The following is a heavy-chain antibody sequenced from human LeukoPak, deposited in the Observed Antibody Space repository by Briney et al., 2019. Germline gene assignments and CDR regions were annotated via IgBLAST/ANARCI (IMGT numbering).Heavy chain of an antibody. CDR2: IYHSGST. D-gene: IGHD2-2*01. V-gene: IGHV4-30-2*01. Sequence: SQTLSLTCAVSGGSISSGGYSWSWIRQPPGKGLEWIGYIYHSGSTYYNPSLKSRVTISVDRSKNQFSLKLSSVTAADTAVYYCARVRYCSGTSCYVAWFDPWGQGTLVTVS. J-gene: IGHJ5*02. CDR3: ARVRYCSGTSCYVAWFDP. CDR1: GGSISSGGYS.